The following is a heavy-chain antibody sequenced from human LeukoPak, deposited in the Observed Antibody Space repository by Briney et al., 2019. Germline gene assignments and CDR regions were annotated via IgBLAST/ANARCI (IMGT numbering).Heavy chain of an antibody. Sequence: ASVKVSCKVSGYTLNELSMHWVRQAPGKGLEWMGGFDPEDGETIYAQKFQGRVTMTEDTSTDTAYMELSSLRSEDTAVYYCATDYPLYPTDSPRFDYWGQGTLVTVSS. CDR1: GYTLNELS. D-gene: IGHD3-16*01. J-gene: IGHJ4*02. V-gene: IGHV1-24*01. CDR2: FDPEDGET. CDR3: ATDYPLYPTDSPRFDY.